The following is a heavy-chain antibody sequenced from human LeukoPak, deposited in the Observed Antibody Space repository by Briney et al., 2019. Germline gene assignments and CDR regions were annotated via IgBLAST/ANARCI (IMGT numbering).Heavy chain of an antibody. CDR3: ASLRRGIAVAGTRPWFDP. J-gene: IGHJ5*02. D-gene: IGHD6-19*01. Sequence: GGSLRLSCAAYGFTFSSYSMNWVRQAPGKGLEWVSYISSSSSTIYYADSVKGRFTISRDNAKNSLYLQMNSLRAEDTAVYYCASLRRGIAVAGTRPWFDPWGQGTLVTVSS. CDR1: GFTFSSYS. V-gene: IGHV3-48*01. CDR2: ISSSSSTI.